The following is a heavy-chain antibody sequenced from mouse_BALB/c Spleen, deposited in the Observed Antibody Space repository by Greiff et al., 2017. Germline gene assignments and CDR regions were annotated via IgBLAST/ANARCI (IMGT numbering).Heavy chain of an antibody. CDR2: IYPGDGDT. J-gene: IGHJ4*01. CDR3: ARGTLLRLRGDAMDY. D-gene: IGHD1-2*01. CDR1: GYAFSSYW. Sequence: VHLVESGAELVRPGSSVKISCKASGYAFSSYWMNWVKQRPGQGLEWIGQIYPGDGDTNYNGKFKGKATLTADKSSSTAYMQLSSLTSEDSAVYFCARGTLLRLRGDAMDYWGQGTSVTVSS. V-gene: IGHV1-80*01.